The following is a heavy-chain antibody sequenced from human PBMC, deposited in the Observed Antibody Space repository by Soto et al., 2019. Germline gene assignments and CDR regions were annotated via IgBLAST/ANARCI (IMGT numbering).Heavy chain of an antibody. CDR1: GYTFTSYC. CDR3: ARVREGVAATDYYYYYMDV. J-gene: IGHJ6*03. V-gene: IGHV1-18*01. Sequence: ASVKVSCKASGYTFTSYCISWVRQAPGQGLEWMGWISAYNGNTNYAQKLQGRVTMTTDTSTSTAYMELRSLRSDDTAVYYCARVREGVAATDYYYYYMDVWGKGTTVTVSS. D-gene: IGHD2-15*01. CDR2: ISAYNGNT.